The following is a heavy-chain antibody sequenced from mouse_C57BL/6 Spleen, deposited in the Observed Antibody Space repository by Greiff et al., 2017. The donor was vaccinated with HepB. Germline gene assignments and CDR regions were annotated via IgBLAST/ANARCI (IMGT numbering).Heavy chain of an antibody. Sequence: EVKVVESGGGLVKPGGSLKLSCAASGFTFSDYGMHWVRQAPEKGLEWVAYISSGSSTIYYADTVKGRFTISRDNAKNTLFLQMTSLRSEDTAMYYCARLGWYFDVWGTGTTVTVSS. CDR1: GFTFSDYG. V-gene: IGHV5-17*01. CDR3: ARLGWYFDV. D-gene: IGHD4-1*01. J-gene: IGHJ1*03. CDR2: ISSGSSTI.